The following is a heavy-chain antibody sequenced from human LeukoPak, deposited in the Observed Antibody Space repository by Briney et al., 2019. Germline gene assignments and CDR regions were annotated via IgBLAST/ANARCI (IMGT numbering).Heavy chain of an antibody. CDR1: GFTFGNYA. CDR2: ISDKGGRT. D-gene: IGHD3-22*01. V-gene: IGHV3-23*01. J-gene: IGHJ4*02. Sequence: GGSLRLSCAASGFTFGNYAMSWVRQAPGKGLEWVSGISDKGGRTAYADSVKGRFTISRDNSKNTLYLQMNSLRAEDTAVYYCAKDRDYYDSSGYPSVWGQGTLVTVSS. CDR3: AKDRDYYDSSGYPSV.